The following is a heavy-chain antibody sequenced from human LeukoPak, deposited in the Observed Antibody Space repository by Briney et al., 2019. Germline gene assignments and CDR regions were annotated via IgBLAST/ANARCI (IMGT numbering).Heavy chain of an antibody. CDR1: GDSVSSSNYY. Sequence: SETLSLTCTVFGDSVSSSNYYWAWFRQPPGKGLDWIGSLYYDGRTYYSPSLEGRVTVSVDTSKNQFALKLTSVTAADTAVYYCARLICSSTSCHDYWGQGTLVTVSS. D-gene: IGHD2-2*01. J-gene: IGHJ4*02. CDR2: LYYDGRT. V-gene: IGHV4-39*01. CDR3: ARLICSSTSCHDY.